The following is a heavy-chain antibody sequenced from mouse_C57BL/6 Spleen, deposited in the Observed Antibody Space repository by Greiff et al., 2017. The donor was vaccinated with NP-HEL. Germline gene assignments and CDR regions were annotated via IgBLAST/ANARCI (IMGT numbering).Heavy chain of an antibody. CDR1: GYTFTSYW. J-gene: IGHJ4*01. Sequence: QVQLQQPGAELVKPGASVKLSCKASGYTFTSYWMHWVKQRPGQGLEWIGMIHPNSGSTNYNEKFKSKATLTVDKSSSTAYMQLSSLTSEDSAVYYCARRSGDGYYDAMDYWGQGTSVTVSS. CDR2: IHPNSGST. CDR3: ARRSGDGYYDAMDY. V-gene: IGHV1-64*01. D-gene: IGHD2-3*01.